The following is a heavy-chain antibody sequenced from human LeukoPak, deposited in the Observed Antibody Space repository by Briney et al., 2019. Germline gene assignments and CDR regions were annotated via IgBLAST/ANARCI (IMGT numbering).Heavy chain of an antibody. J-gene: IGHJ5*02. D-gene: IGHD3-16*02. CDR1: GGSISSGGYY. V-gene: IGHV4-31*03. CDR2: IYYSGST. Sequence: SETLSLTCTVSGGSISSGGYYGSWIRQHPGKGLEWIGYIYYSGSTYYNPSLQSRVTISVDTSKNQFSLKLSSVTAADTAVYYCARLEITFGGVIASWGQGTLVTVSS. CDR3: ARLEITFGGVIAS.